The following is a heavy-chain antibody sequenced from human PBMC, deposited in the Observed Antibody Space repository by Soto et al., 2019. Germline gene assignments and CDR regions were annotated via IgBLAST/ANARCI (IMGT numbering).Heavy chain of an antibody. CDR1: GFTFSSYW. V-gene: IGHV3-7*01. J-gene: IGHJ6*03. D-gene: IGHD3-16*01. Sequence: GGSLRLSCAASGFTFSSYWMRWVRQAPGKGLEWVANIKQDGSEKYYVDSVKGRFTISRDNAKNSLYLQMNSLRAEDTAVYYCARDSRRGEGSYYYYYMDVWGKGTTVTVSS. CDR3: ARDSRRGEGSYYYYYMDV. CDR2: IKQDGSEK.